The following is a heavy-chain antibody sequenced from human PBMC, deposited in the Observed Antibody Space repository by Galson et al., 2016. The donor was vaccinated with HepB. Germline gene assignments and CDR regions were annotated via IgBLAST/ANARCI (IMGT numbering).Heavy chain of an antibody. J-gene: IGHJ4*02. Sequence: SVKVSCKASGYTFSSYGISWLRQAPGQGLEWMGWISTHNGNTHYAQKLQDRVTLTTDTSTTTAYLELRSLKSDDTAAYYCARDWGDARVISDYWGQGTLVTVSS. CDR3: ARDWGDARVISDY. D-gene: IGHD2-21*01. CDR1: GYTFSSYG. CDR2: ISTHNGNT. V-gene: IGHV1-18*01.